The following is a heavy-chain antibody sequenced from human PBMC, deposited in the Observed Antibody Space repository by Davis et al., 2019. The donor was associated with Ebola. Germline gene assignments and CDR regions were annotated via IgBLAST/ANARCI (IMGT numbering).Heavy chain of an antibody. Sequence: ASVKVSCKASGYTFTSYGISWVRQAPGQGLEWMGWISAYNGNTNYAQKLQGRVTMTTDKSTSTAYMELSSLRSEDTAVYYCAREIGVSGDDYWGQGTLVTVSS. CDR3: AREIGVSGDDY. D-gene: IGHD6-13*01. J-gene: IGHJ4*02. V-gene: IGHV1-18*01. CDR1: GYTFTSYG. CDR2: ISAYNGNT.